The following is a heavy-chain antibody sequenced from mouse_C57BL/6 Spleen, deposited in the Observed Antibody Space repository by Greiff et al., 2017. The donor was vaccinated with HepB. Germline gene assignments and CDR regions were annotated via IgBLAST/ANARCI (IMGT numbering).Heavy chain of an antibody. V-gene: IGHV5-16*01. J-gene: IGHJ1*03. CDR2: INYDGSST. Sequence: DVQLVESEGGLVQPGSSMKLSCTASGFTFSDYYMAWVRQVPEKGLEWVANINYDGSSTYYLDSLKSRFIISRDNAKNILYLQMSSLKSEDTATYYCARDLGYDYDWYFDVWGTGTTVTVSS. CDR1: GFTFSDYY. CDR3: ARDLGYDYDWYFDV. D-gene: IGHD2-4*01.